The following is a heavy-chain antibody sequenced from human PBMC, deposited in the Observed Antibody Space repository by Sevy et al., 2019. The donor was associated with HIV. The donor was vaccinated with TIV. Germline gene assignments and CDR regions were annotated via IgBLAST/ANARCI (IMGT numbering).Heavy chain of an antibody. CDR2: IKQDGSET. Sequence: GGSLRLSCAASEFTFSMYWMSWVRQAPGKGLEWVAKIKQDGSETYYVDSVKGRFTISRDNAKNSLYLQMKSLRADDTTVYYCARAYYKFCGGDCYLDYWGQGTLVTVSS. CDR1: EFTFSMYW. CDR3: ARAYYKFCGGDCYLDY. J-gene: IGHJ4*02. V-gene: IGHV3-7*01. D-gene: IGHD2-21*02.